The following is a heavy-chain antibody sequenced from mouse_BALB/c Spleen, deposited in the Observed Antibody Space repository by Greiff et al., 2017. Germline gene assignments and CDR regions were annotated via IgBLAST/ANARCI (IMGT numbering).Heavy chain of an antibody. Sequence: DVHLVESGGGLVKPGGSLKLSCAASGFTFSDYYMYWVRQTPEKRLEWVATISDGGSYTYYPDSVKGRFTISRDNAKNNLYLQMSSLKSEDTAMYYCARERGSSKPMDYWGQGTSVTVSS. D-gene: IGHD1-2*01. V-gene: IGHV5-4*02. J-gene: IGHJ4*01. CDR3: ARERGSSKPMDY. CDR1: GFTFSDYY. CDR2: ISDGGSYT.